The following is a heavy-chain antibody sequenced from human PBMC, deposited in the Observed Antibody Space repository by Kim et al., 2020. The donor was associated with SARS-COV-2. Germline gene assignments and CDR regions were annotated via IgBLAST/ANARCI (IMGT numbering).Heavy chain of an antibody. CDR3: AREIGWFGFSDRAFFDY. Sequence: FQGRVTITRDTSVSTAYMELSSLRSEDTAIYYCAREIGWFGFSDRAFFDYWGQGTRVTVSS. V-gene: IGHV1-3*01. D-gene: IGHD3-10*01. J-gene: IGHJ4*02.